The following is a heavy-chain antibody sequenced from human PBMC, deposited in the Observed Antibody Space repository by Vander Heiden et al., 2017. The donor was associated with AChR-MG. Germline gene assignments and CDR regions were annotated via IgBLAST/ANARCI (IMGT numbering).Heavy chain of an antibody. J-gene: IGHJ5*02. V-gene: IGHV3-23*01. D-gene: IGHD4-17*01. CDR3: AKDDYADWIDP. CDR2: INNSGGRT. Sequence: VQLLQSGGGFVQPGGSLRPSWAGSGFTFSTFPMTWARQAPGKGLEWVTTINNSGGRTYYAASVKGRFTISRDNSNHTMYLQMSSLGADDTALYYCAKDDYADWIDPWGQGALVTGSS. CDR1: GFTFSTFP.